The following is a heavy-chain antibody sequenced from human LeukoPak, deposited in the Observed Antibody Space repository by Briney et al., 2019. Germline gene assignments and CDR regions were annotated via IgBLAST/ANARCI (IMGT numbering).Heavy chain of an antibody. J-gene: IGHJ5*02. V-gene: IGHV4-34*01. CDR2: INHSGST. D-gene: IGHD2-2*01. CDR3: ARAPRVPAAMRPNWFDP. Sequence: SGTLSLTCAVYGGSFSGYYWSWIRQPPGKGLEWIGEINHSGSTNYNPSLKSRVTISVDTSKNQFSLKLSSVTAADTAVYYCARAPRVPAAMRPNWFDPWGQGTLVTVSS. CDR1: GGSFSGYY.